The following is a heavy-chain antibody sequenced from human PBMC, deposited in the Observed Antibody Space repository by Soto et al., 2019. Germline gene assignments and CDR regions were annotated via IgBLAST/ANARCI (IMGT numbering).Heavy chain of an antibody. CDR1: GGSISNKRYY. V-gene: IGHV4-39*02. CDR2: IYHGGTT. CDR3: ARVHVMFVAGSTFDY. Sequence: SETLSLTCTVSGGSISNKRYYWGWIRHPPGKGPEWIASIYHGGTTFYNPSLKSRVTLSVDTSKNHYSLKLRSVTAADTAVYYCARVHVMFVAGSTFDYWGPGILVTVSS. J-gene: IGHJ4*01. D-gene: IGHD6-19*01.